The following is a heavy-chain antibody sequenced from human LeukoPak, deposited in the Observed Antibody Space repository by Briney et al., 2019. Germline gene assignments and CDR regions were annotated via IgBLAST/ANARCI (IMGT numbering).Heavy chain of an antibody. Sequence: GGSLRLSCVVSGFTFSRYSMNWVRQAPGKGLEWVSSISSSSSYIYYADSVKGRFTISRDNAKNSLYLQMNSLRAEDTAVYYCARDLFPYCDFWSGSFQHWGQGTLVTVSS. D-gene: IGHD3-3*01. CDR2: ISSSSSYI. V-gene: IGHV3-21*01. CDR3: ARDLFPYCDFWSGSFQH. J-gene: IGHJ1*01. CDR1: GFTFSRYS.